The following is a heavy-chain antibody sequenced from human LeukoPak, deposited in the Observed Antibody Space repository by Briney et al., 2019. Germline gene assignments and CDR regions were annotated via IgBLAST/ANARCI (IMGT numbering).Heavy chain of an antibody. CDR3: ARLYDILTGYYTQPGLSSLDY. J-gene: IGHJ4*02. V-gene: IGHV1-2*02. CDR2: INPNSGGT. CDR1: GYTFTGYY. Sequence: ASVKVSCKASGYTFTGYYMHWVRQAPGQGLEWMGWINPNSGGTNYAQKLQGRVTMTTDTSTSTAYMELRSLRSDDTAVYYCARLYDILTGYYTQPGLSSLDYWGQGTLVTVSS. D-gene: IGHD3-9*01.